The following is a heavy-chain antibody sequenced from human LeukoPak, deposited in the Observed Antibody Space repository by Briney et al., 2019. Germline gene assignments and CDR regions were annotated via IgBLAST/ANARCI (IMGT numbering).Heavy chain of an antibody. CDR1: GFTFSSYG. J-gene: IGHJ4*02. CDR3: ASATRWESGGFDY. CDR2: ISGRRDST. V-gene: IGHV3-23*01. Sequence: GGSLRLSCAASGFTFSSYGMSWVRQAPGKGLEWVSTISGRRDSTSYADSVKGWFTISRDNSKNTLYLQMNSLRAEDTAVYYCASATRWESGGFDYWGQGTLVTVSS. D-gene: IGHD3-10*01.